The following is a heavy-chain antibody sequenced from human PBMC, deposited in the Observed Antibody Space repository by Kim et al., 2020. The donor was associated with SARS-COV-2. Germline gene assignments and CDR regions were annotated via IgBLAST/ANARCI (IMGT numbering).Heavy chain of an antibody. CDR3: AIGGYGRRWYWRH. Sequence: GGSLRLSCAASGFIFSKFWMTWVRQAPGKGLEWVANIKQDGSEKYYVDSVKGRFTISRDNAKSSVYLQMNSLRAEDTAVYYCAIGGYGRRWYWRHWGQG. D-gene: IGHD6-13*01. CDR2: IKQDGSEK. J-gene: IGHJ1*01. CDR1: GFIFSKFW. V-gene: IGHV3-7*03.